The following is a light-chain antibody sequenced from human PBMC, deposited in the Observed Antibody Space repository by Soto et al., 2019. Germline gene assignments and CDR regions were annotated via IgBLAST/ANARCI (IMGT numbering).Light chain of an antibody. V-gene: IGKV3-11*01. CDR1: QNIRTY. Sequence: EIVLTQSPDTLSLSPGERATLSCRASQNIRTYLMWYQQKPGQSPRLLVYDAVNRAAGAPDRFSGSGSGTDFTLTIRNVEPEDSAVYVCQQRSDWPPLTFGGGTKVEIK. J-gene: IGKJ4*01. CDR3: QQRSDWPPLT. CDR2: DAV.